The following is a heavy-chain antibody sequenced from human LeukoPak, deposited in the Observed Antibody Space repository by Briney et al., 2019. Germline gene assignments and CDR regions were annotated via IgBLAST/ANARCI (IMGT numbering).Heavy chain of an antibody. V-gene: IGHV3-48*01. D-gene: IGHD2-21*02. CDR1: GFTFSSYS. CDR3: AKGSPRTRIVVVTASYYFDY. CDR2: ISSSSSTI. Sequence: PGGSLRLSCAASGFTFSSYSMNWVRQAPGKGLEWVSYISSSSSTIYYADSVKGRFTISRDNAKNSLYLQMNSLRAEDTAVYYCAKGSPRTRIVVVTASYYFDYWGQGTLVTVSS. J-gene: IGHJ4*02.